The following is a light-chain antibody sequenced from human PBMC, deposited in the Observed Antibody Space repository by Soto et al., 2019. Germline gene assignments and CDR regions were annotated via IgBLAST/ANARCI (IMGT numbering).Light chain of an antibody. J-gene: IGKJ1*01. CDR3: QQYNSYWT. CDR2: AVA. Sequence: DIQMTQSPSVMSASVGAGVTITCRASQDISNYLAWFQQRPGRVPKRLIYAVASLLSGVPSRFSGSGSGTEFTLTISSLQPDDFATYYCQQYNSYWTLGQGTKVDIK. V-gene: IGKV1-17*03. CDR1: QDISNY.